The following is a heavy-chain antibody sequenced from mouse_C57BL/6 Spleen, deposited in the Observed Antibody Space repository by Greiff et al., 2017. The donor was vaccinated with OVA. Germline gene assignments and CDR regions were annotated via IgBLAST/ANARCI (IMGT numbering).Heavy chain of an antibody. CDR3: ARSGSTDSGYHY. D-gene: IGHD3-2*02. V-gene: IGHV1-55*01. Sequence: QVQLQQPGAELVKPGASVKMSCKASGYTFTSYWLTWVKQRPGQGLEWIGDIYPGSGSTNYNEKFKSKATLTVDTSSSTAYMQLSSLTSEDSAVYYCARSGSTDSGYHYWGQGTTLTVSS. J-gene: IGHJ2*01. CDR1: GYTFTSYW. CDR2: IYPGSGST.